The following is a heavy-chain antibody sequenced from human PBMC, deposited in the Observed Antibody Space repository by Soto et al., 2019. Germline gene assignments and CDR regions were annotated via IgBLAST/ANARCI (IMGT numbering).Heavy chain of an antibody. CDR2: ISRDSSYI. Sequence: GGSLKLSFAASGSTFVRYTMNWFRQAPGKGLEWVSSISRDSSYIYYSDSVKGRFTISRDNAKNSLYLQMNSLRAEETAVYYCEREDDNSGSITYWGQGTLVTVSS. D-gene: IGHD3-22*01. CDR1: GSTFVRYT. V-gene: IGHV3-21*01. CDR3: EREDDNSGSITY. J-gene: IGHJ4*02.